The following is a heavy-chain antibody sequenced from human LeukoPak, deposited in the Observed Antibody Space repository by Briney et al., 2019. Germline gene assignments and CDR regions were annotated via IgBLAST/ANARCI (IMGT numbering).Heavy chain of an antibody. CDR2: IYYSGST. D-gene: IGHD4-23*01. V-gene: IGHV4-39*01. CDR1: XXSXSYD. J-gene: IGHJ4*02. CDR3: ASDSVVTH. Sequence: XXSXSYDXGWXRQXPGKGLEWIGSIYYSGSTYYNPSLKSRVTISVNTSKNQFSLKLSSVTAADTAVYYCASDSVVTHWGQGTLVTVSS.